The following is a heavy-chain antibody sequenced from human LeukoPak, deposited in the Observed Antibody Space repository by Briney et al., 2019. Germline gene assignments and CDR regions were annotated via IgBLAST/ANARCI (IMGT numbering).Heavy chain of an antibody. V-gene: IGHV3-74*01. D-gene: IGHD1-7*01. CDR2: INSDGSST. CDR1: GFTFSSYW. J-gene: IGHJ6*03. Sequence: GGSLRLSCAASGFTFSSYWMHWVRQAPGKGLVWVSRINSDGSSTSYADSVKGRFTISRDNSKNTLYLQMNSLRAEDTAVYYCAKRRGLELLYYYYMDVWGKGTTVTVSS. CDR3: AKRRGLELLYYYYMDV.